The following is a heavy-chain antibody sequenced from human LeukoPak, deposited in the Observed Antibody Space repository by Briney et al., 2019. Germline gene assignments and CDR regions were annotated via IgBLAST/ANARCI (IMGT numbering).Heavy chain of an antibody. D-gene: IGHD3-10*01. CDR3: TRDAGQFVDHDVFDF. CDR2: ISPTSWTI. V-gene: IGHV3-21*01. J-gene: IGHJ3*01. Sequence: KTGGSLRLSCAASGFSFRTYSMNWVRQAPGRGLEWVSSISPTSWTIYQADSVKGRFTVSRDNAKNSVSLQMDSLRAEDEAVYYCTRDAGQFVDHDVFDFWGQGTMVTVSS. CDR1: GFSFRTYS.